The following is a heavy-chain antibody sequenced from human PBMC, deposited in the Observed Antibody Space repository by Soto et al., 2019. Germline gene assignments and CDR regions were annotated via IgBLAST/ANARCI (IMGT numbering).Heavy chain of an antibody. D-gene: IGHD1-26*01. CDR3: AREDVRSGSYYDY. CDR2: IYSGGST. J-gene: IGHJ4*02. V-gene: IGHV3-53*01. Sequence: GGSLRLSCAVSGFTVSSNYMTWVRQAPGKGLEWVSLIYSGGSTYNADSVKGRFTISRDNSKNTRYLQMNSLRAEDTAVYYCAREDVRSGSYYDYSGPGTLVTVSS. CDR1: GFTVSSNY.